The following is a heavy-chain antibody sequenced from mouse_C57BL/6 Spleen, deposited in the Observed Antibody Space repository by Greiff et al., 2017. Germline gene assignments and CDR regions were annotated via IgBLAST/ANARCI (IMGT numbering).Heavy chain of an antibody. CDR2: IYPGSGST. CDR3: ARHGSRAWFAY. V-gene: IGHV1-55*01. Sequence: QVQLQQSGAELVKPGASVKMSCKASGYTFTSYWITWVKQRPGQGLEWIGDIYPGSGSTNYNEKFKSKATLTVDTSSSTAYMQLSSLTSEDSAVYYCARHGSRAWFAYWDQGTLVTVSA. J-gene: IGHJ3*01. D-gene: IGHD1-1*01. CDR1: GYTFTSYW.